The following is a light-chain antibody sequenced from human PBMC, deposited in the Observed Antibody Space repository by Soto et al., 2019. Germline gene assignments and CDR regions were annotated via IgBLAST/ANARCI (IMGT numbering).Light chain of an antibody. CDR2: EVS. CDR1: SSDVGSYNL. CDR3: CSYAGSSTYV. Sequence: QSALTQPASVSGSPVQSFTISCTGTSSDVGSYNLVSWYQQHPGKAPKLMIYEVSKRPSGVSNRFSGSKSGNTASLTISGLQAEDEADYYCCSYAGSSTYVFGTGTKVTVL. J-gene: IGLJ1*01. V-gene: IGLV2-23*02.